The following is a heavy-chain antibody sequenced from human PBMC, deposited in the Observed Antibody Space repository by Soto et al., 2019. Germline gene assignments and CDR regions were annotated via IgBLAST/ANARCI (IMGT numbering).Heavy chain of an antibody. Sequence: ASVKVSCKASGYTFTSYGISWVRQAPGQGLEWMGWISAYNGNTNYAQKLQGRVTMTTDTSTSTAYTELRSLRSDDTAVYYCARDRLDDFWSGYYTYYYGMDVWGQGTTVTVSS. D-gene: IGHD3-3*01. CDR3: ARDRLDDFWSGYYTYYYGMDV. J-gene: IGHJ6*02. CDR1: GYTFTSYG. V-gene: IGHV1-18*04. CDR2: ISAYNGNT.